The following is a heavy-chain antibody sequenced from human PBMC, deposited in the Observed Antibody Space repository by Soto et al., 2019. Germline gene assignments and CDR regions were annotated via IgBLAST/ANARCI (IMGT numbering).Heavy chain of an antibody. CDR2: ISGSGGST. V-gene: IGHV3-23*01. J-gene: IGHJ3*02. CDR1: GFTFSSYA. Sequence: EVQLLESGGGLVQPGGSLRLSCAASGFTFSSYAMSWVRQAPGKGLEWVSAISGSGGSTYYADSVKGRFTISRDNSKNTLYLQMNSLRAEYTAVYYCAKDRRITIFGVAAGAFDIWGQGTMVTVSS. D-gene: IGHD3-3*01. CDR3: AKDRRITIFGVAAGAFDI.